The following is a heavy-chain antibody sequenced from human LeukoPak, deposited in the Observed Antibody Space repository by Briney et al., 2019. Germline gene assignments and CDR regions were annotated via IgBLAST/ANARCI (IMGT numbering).Heavy chain of an antibody. CDR1: GFTFDDYA. Sequence: PGGSLRLSCAASGFTFDDYAMHWVRHAPGKGLEWVSGISWNSGSIGYADSVKGRFTISRDNAKNSLHLQMNSLRAEDTALYYCAKEGDSSFIDYWGQGTLVTVSS. J-gene: IGHJ4*02. D-gene: IGHD6-13*01. CDR3: AKEGDSSFIDY. V-gene: IGHV3-9*01. CDR2: ISWNSGSI.